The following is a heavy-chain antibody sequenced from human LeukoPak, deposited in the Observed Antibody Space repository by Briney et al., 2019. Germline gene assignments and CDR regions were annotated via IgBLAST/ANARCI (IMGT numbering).Heavy chain of an antibody. V-gene: IGHV4-4*02. CDR2: IYHSGNT. CDR3: AREEMPGKFDY. J-gene: IGHJ4*02. Sequence: SETLSLTCAVSGDSISSSHWWSWVRQSPGKGLEWIGEIYHSGNTNYNPSVKGRVAISLDKASNQFSLRPTSVAAADTAMYFCAREEMPGKFDYWGQGILVTVSS. D-gene: IGHD1-26*01. CDR1: GDSISSSHW.